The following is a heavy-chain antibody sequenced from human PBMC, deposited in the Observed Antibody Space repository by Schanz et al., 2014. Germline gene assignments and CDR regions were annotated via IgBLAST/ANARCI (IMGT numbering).Heavy chain of an antibody. Sequence: EVKLLESGGTLVRPGGSLRLSCAASGITFSSHSFNWVRQAPGKGLEWISYITYNGGTIYYADSVKGRFTISRDNAKNSLYLEMNSLRAEDTAVYYCARVDSSGYFFDNWGQGTLVTVSS. CDR3: ARVDSSGYFFDN. D-gene: IGHD3-22*01. CDR2: ITYNGGTI. V-gene: IGHV3-48*01. CDR1: GITFSSHS. J-gene: IGHJ4*02.